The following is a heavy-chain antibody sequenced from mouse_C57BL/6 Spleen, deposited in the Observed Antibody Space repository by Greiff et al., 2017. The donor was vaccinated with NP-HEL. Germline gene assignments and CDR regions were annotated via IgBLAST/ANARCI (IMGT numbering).Heavy chain of an antibody. V-gene: IGHV1-5*01. D-gene: IGHD2-4*01. J-gene: IGHJ4*01. Sequence: EVQLQQSGTVLARPGASVKMSCKTSGYTFTSYWMHWVKQRPGQGLEWIGAIYPGNSDTSYNQKFEGKAKLTAVTSASTAYMELSSLTNEDSAVYYCTRSYYDYDEGAMDYWGQGTSVTVSS. CDR2: IYPGNSDT. CDR1: GYTFTSYW. CDR3: TRSYYDYDEGAMDY.